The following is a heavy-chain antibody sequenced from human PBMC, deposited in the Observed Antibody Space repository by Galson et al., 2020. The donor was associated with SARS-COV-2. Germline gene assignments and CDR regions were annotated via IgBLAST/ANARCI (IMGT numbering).Heavy chain of an antibody. CDR3: AKRKELFWLGELNQGLDV. CDR2: ISYEGSIK. D-gene: IGHD3-10*01. V-gene: IGHV3-30*18. Sequence: GGSLRLSCAASGFTFTNYGMHWVRQAPGKGLEWVALISYEGSIKYYADSVKGRFTISRDSSKNTLHLQMNSLSAGDTAVYYCAKRKELFWLGELNQGLDVWGQGTTVTV. J-gene: IGHJ6*02. CDR1: GFTFTNYG.